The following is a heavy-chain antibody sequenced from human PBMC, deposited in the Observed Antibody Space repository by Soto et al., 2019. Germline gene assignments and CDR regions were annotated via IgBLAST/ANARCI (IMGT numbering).Heavy chain of an antibody. D-gene: IGHD2-2*01. J-gene: IGHJ6*02. Sequence: QVQLVQSGAEVKKPGSSVKVSCKASGGTFSRYSITWVRQAPGHGLEWIGRIIPIFGIASYAQKFQGRGTLPADESTSXAXRXXSSLRSDDTAVYYCAREDRDRETGLVPAAIDGMDVWGQGTTVTVSS. CDR2: IIPIFGIA. V-gene: IGHV1-69*08. CDR3: AREDRDRETGLVPAAIDGMDV. CDR1: GGTFSRYS.